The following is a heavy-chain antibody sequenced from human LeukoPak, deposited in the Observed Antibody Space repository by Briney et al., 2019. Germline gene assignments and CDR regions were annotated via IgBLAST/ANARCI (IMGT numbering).Heavy chain of an antibody. D-gene: IGHD3-10*01. CDR3: ASLYYYGSGSYYKSYNAFDI. CDR2: IWYDGSNK. Sequence: GGSLRLSCAASGFTFSSYAMHWVRQAPGKGLEWVAVIWYDGSNKYYADSVKGRFTISRDNSKNTLYLQMNSLRDEDTAVYYCASLYYYGSGSYYKSYNAFDIWGQGTMVTVSS. J-gene: IGHJ3*02. CDR1: GFTFSSYA. V-gene: IGHV3-33*08.